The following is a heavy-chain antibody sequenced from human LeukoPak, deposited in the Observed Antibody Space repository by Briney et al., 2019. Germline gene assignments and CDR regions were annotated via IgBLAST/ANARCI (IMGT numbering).Heavy chain of an antibody. D-gene: IGHD3-22*01. CDR1: GYTFTSYG. CDR2: ISAYNGNT. Sequence: GASVKVSCKASGYTFTSYGISWVRQAPGQGLEWMGWISAYNGNTNYAQKLQGRVTMTRDTSISTAYMELSRLRSDDTAVYYCARGPAPYYYDSSGYYYVGDFDYWGQRTLVTVSS. CDR3: ARGPAPYYYDSSGYYYVGDFDY. J-gene: IGHJ4*02. V-gene: IGHV1-18*01.